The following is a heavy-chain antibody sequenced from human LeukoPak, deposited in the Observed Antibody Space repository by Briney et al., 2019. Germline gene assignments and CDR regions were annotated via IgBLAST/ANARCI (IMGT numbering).Heavy chain of an antibody. CDR1: GGSFSGYY. J-gene: IGHJ6*02. CDR3: ASTQAPDYGMGV. D-gene: IGHD6-6*01. CDR2: INHSGST. V-gene: IGHV4-34*01. Sequence: SETLSLTCAVYGGSFSGYYWSWIRQPPGKGLEWIGEINHSGSTNYNPSLKSRVTISVDTSKNQFSLKLSSVTAADTAVYYCASTQAPDYGMGVWGQGTTVTVSS.